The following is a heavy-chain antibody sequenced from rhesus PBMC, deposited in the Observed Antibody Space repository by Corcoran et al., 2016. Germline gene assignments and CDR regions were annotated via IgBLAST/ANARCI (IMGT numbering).Heavy chain of an antibody. CDR2: INYGGDIT. V-gene: IGHV3S42*01. CDR3: AKDGFDY. J-gene: IGHJ4*01. Sequence: EVQLVDSGGGLAKPGGSLRLSCAASGCTFSSSWMNWVRQTPGKGPEWISAINYGGDITYYADSVKGRFTISRDNSKNTLSLQMNSLRGEDTAVYYCAKDGFDYWGQGVLVTVSS. CDR1: GCTFSSSW.